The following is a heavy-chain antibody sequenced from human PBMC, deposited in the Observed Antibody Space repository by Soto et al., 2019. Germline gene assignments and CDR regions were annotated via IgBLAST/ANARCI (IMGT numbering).Heavy chain of an antibody. CDR3: ARDTEEVGMYFLH. CDR1: GGSISSGDYY. CDR2: VNYSGNT. J-gene: IGHJ1*01. Sequence: SETLSLTCTVSGGSISSGDYYWSWIRQPPGKGLEWIGYVNYSGNTYYNPSLKSRVIISVDTSKNQFSLKLTSVTAADTAVYYCARDTEEVGMYFLHWGRGTLVTVSS. D-gene: IGHD1-20*01. V-gene: IGHV4-30-4*01.